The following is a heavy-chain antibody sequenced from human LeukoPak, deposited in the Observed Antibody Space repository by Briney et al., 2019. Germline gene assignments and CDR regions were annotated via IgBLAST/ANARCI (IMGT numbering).Heavy chain of an antibody. CDR2: MNPNSGNT. V-gene: IGHV1-8*03. D-gene: IGHD4-23*01. J-gene: IGHJ5*02. Sequence: ASVKVSCKASGYTFTSYDINWVRQATGQGLEWMGWMNPNSGNTGYAQKFQGRVTITRNTSISTAYMELSSLRSEDTAVYYCARDSPSYGGKSWFDPWGQGTLVTVSS. CDR3: ARDSPSYGGKSWFDP. CDR1: GYTFTSYD.